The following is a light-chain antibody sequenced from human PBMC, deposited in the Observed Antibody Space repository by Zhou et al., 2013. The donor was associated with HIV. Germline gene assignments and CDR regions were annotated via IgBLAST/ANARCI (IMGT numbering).Light chain of an antibody. Sequence: DIQMTQSPSSVSASVGDRVTITCRASQDINFWLAWYQQKPGKPPKLLVYAASSLQTGVPSRFSGRGSGTDFTLTISSLQPEDVATYYCQKYNSAPRTFGQGTRLEIK. J-gene: IGKJ5*01. CDR2: AAS. CDR3: QKYNSAPRT. CDR1: QDINFW. V-gene: IGKV1-12*01.